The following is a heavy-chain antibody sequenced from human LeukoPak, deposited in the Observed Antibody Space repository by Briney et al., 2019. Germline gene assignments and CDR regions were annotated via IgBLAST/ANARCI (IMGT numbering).Heavy chain of an antibody. J-gene: IGHJ4*02. CDR1: GYSFTSYW. CDR3: ARRGEYCSGGSCLDY. V-gene: IGHV5-51*01. D-gene: IGHD2-15*01. CDR2: IYPGDSDT. Sequence: AESLKISCKGSGYSFTSYWIGWVRQMPGKGLEWMGIIYPGDSDTRYSPSFQGQVTISADKSISTAYLQWSSLKASDTAMYYCARRGEYCSGGSCLDYWGQGTLVTVSS.